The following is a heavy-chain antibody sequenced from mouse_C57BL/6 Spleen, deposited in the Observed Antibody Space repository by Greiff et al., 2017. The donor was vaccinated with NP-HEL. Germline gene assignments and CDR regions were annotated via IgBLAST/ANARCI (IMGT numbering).Heavy chain of an antibody. D-gene: IGHD1-1*01. CDR3: ARNYYGSSYVLYFDV. Sequence: QVQLKQSGPELVKPGASVKISCKASGYAFSSSWMNWVKQRPGKGLEWIGRIYPGDGDTNYNVKFKGKATLTADKSSSTAYMQHSSLTSEDSAVYFCARNYYGSSYVLYFDVWGTGTTVTVSS. CDR1: GYAFSSSW. V-gene: IGHV1-82*01. J-gene: IGHJ1*03. CDR2: IYPGDGDT.